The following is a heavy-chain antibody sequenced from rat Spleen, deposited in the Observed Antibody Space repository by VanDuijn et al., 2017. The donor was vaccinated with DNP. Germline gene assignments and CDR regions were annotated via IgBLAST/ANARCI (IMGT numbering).Heavy chain of an antibody. CDR1: GFTFSNYY. D-gene: IGHD1-11*01. J-gene: IGHJ2*01. V-gene: IGHV5-7*01. Sequence: EVQLVESGGGVVQPGRSLKLSCAASGFTFSNYYMAWVRQAPTKGLEWVAYIGYDGSGFYNGDSVKGRFTISRDNAKRTLYLQMDSLRSEETATYYCAKAGGYSPWYFDYWGQGVMVTVSS. CDR3: AKAGGYSPWYFDY. CDR2: IGYDGSGF.